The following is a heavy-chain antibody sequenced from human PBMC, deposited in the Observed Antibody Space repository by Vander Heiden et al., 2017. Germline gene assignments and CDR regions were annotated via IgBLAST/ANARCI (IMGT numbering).Heavy chain of an antibody. CDR2: ISSSSSYI. CDR1: AFTFSRYS. CDR3: ARGGSAARMDYYYYGMDV. J-gene: IGHJ6*02. D-gene: IGHD2-2*01. Sequence: EVQLVESGGGLVKPGGSLRLSCAASAFTFSRYSMHWVRQAPGKGLEWVSSISSSSSYIYYADSGKGRFTISRDNAKNSLYLQMNSLRAEDTAVYYCARGGSAARMDYYYYGMDVWGQGTTVTVSS. V-gene: IGHV3-21*01.